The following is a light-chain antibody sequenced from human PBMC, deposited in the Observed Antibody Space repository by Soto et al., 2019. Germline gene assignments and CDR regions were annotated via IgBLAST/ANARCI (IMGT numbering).Light chain of an antibody. J-gene: IGKJ4*01. CDR3: RQYYSFPTT. V-gene: IGKV1D-8*03. CDR2: AAS. Sequence: VIWMTQSPSLLSASTGDRVTISCRMSQGIRSYLAWYQQKPGKAPELLIYAASTLQSGVSSRFSGSGSGTDFTLTIRCLQSEDFATYFCRQYYSFPTTFGGGTKVQIK. CDR1: QGIRSY.